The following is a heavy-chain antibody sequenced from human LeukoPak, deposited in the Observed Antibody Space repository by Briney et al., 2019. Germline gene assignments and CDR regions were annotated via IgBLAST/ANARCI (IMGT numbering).Heavy chain of an antibody. CDR2: ISPILGVA. CDR1: GGTFSSYA. V-gene: IGHV1-69*04. CDR3: ARGRGDGYNYVADY. Sequence: SVKVSCKASGGTFSSYANSWVRQPPAQGLEGMGRISPILGVANYAQKFQGRGTITADKSTSTAYMELSSLRSEDTAVYYCARGRGDGYNYVADYWGRGPLVTVSS. J-gene: IGHJ4*02. D-gene: IGHD5-24*01.